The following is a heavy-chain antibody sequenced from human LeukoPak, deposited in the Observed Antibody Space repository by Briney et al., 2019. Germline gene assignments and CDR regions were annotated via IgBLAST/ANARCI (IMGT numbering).Heavy chain of an antibody. V-gene: IGHV1-2*06. CDR1: GYTFAAYN. Sequence: ASVKVSCKASGYTFAAYNVHWVRQAPGQGLEWMGRIHPNSGDTNYAQNFEGRVTMTRDTSISTAYMELTRLRSDDTAMYYCARTYYDTLRGSRGDYWGQGTLVTVSS. D-gene: IGHD3-9*01. J-gene: IGHJ4*02. CDR3: ARTYYDTLRGSRGDY. CDR2: IHPNSGDT.